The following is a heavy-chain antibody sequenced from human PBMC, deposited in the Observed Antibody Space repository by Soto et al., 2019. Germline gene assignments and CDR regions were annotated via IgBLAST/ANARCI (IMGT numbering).Heavy chain of an antibody. V-gene: IGHV1-69*01. CDR2: IIPIFGTA. J-gene: IGHJ6*02. CDR3: AVRGSCPGGGPYYYYGMDV. CDR1: GGTFSSYA. Sequence: QVQLVQSGAEVKKPGSSVKVSCKASGGTFSSYAISWVRQAPGQGLEWMGGIIPIFGTANYAQKVQGRVTITADESTSTAYMELSSLRSDDTAVYYCAVRGSCPGGGPYYYYGMDVWGQGTTVTVSS. D-gene: IGHD1-26*01.